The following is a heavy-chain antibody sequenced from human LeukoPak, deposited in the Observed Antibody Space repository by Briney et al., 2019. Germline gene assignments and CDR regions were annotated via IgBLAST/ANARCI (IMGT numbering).Heavy chain of an antibody. Sequence: GGSLRLSCVTSGFTFSSYGMHWVRQAPGKGLEWVAFIRYDGSNKYYADSVKGRFTISRDNSKNTLFLQMNSLRADDTSMYYCVTDLHGINWYVDWGQGTLVIVSS. CDR3: VTDLHGINWYVD. CDR1: GFTFSSYG. J-gene: IGHJ4*02. CDR2: IRYDGSNK. D-gene: IGHD1-20*01. V-gene: IGHV3-30*02.